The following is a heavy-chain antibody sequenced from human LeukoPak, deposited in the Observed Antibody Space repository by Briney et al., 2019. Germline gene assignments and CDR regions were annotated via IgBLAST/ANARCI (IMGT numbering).Heavy chain of an antibody. D-gene: IGHD6-19*01. J-gene: IGHJ4*02. CDR3: AKSLPLAGRRPFFFDY. Sequence: GETLRPSCAASEFTFSNYAMTWVRQAPGKGLEWVSGISPSGVTTYYADSVQGRFTISRDNSKNTLYLQMNSLSPEDTAIYYCAKSLPLAGRRPFFFDYWGQGTLVTVSS. CDR2: ISPSGVTT. CDR1: EFTFSNYA. V-gene: IGHV3-23*01.